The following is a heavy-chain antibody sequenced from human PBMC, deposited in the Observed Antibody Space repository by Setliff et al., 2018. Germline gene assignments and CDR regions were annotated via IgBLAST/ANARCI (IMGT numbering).Heavy chain of an antibody. D-gene: IGHD3-10*01. Sequence: GGSLRLSCAASGFTFSTYSLIWVRRAPGPGLEWVSSISPSSSHIYYADSAEGRFTISRDNAKNSLYLQLNSLRAEDTAVCYCARAKGTTMATQYFDYWGQGTLVTVSS. V-gene: IGHV3-21*01. CDR3: ARAKGTTMATQYFDY. CDR2: ISPSSSHI. J-gene: IGHJ4*02. CDR1: GFTFSTYS.